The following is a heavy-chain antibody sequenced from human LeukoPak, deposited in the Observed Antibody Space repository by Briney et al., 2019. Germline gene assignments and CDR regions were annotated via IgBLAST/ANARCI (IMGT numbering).Heavy chain of an antibody. J-gene: IGHJ6*03. D-gene: IGHD3-22*01. CDR2: IYYSGST. V-gene: IGHV4-59*01. CDR1: GGSISSYY. CDR3: TRGSIAYYYMDV. Sequence: SETLSLTCTVSGGSISSYYWSWIRQPPGKGLEWIGYIYYSGSTNYNPSLKRRVTISVDTSKNQFSMKLSSVTAADTAVYYCTRGSIAYYYMDVWGKGTTVTVS.